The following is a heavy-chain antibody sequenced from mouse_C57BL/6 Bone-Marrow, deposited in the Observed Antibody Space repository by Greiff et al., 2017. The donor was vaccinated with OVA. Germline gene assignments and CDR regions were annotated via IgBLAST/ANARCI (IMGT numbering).Heavy chain of an antibody. CDR1: GFNIKDYY. D-gene: IGHD3-2*02. CDR3: ARDSSGYVPFAY. J-gene: IGHJ3*01. V-gene: IGHV14-1*01. CDR2: IDPEDGDT. Sequence: EVKLVESGAELVRPGASVKLSCTASGFNIKDYYMHWVKQRPEQGLEWIGRIDPEDGDTEYAPKFQGKATMTADTSSNTAYLQLSSLTSEDTAVYYCARDSSGYVPFAYWGQGTLVTVSA.